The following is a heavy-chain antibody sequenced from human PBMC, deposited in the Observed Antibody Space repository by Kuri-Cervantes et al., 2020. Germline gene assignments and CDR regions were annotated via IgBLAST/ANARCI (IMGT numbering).Heavy chain of an antibody. Sequence: GGSLRLSCAASGFIFSDYSMNWVRQAPGKGLEWVSNIRSSSSIIYYADSVKGRFTISRDNAKNSLYLQMNSLRAEDTALYYCARTTTVTTWWYFDYWGQGTLVTDSS. CDR1: GFIFSDYS. CDR2: IRSSSSII. V-gene: IGHV3-48*01. CDR3: ARTTTVTTWWYFDY. J-gene: IGHJ4*02. D-gene: IGHD4-17*01.